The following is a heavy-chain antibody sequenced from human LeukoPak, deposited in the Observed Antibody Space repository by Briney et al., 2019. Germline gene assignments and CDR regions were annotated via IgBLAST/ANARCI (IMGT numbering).Heavy chain of an antibody. CDR2: IYYSGST. CDR1: GGSISSYY. D-gene: IGHD4-17*01. V-gene: IGHV4-59*01. CDR3: ASLRRGSIDY. J-gene: IGHJ4*02. Sequence: PSETLSLTCTVSGGSISSYYWSWIRQPPEKGLEWIGYIYYSGSTNYNPSLKSRVTISVDTSKNQFSLKLSSVTAADTAVYYCASLRRGSIDYWGQGTLVTVSS.